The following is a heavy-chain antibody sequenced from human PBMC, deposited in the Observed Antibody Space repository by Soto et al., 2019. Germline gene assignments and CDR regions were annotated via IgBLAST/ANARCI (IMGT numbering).Heavy chain of an antibody. Sequence: GESLKISCKASGYSFSTYWIAWVRQRPGKGLDWMGIIYPGDSDTRYSPSFQGQVTISVDNSIDTAYLEWTTLRASDSAMYYCARHSLATQPGDYWDQGTRVTVSS. J-gene: IGHJ4*02. V-gene: IGHV5-51*01. CDR1: GYSFSTYW. D-gene: IGHD5-12*01. CDR2: IYPGDSDT. CDR3: ARHSLATQPGDY.